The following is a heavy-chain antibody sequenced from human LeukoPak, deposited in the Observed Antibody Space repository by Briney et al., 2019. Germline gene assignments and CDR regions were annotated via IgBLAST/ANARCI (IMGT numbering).Heavy chain of an antibody. D-gene: IGHD6-19*01. V-gene: IGHV3-33*01. CDR2: IWYDGSNK. Sequence: GRSLRLSCAASGFTFSGYGMHWVRQAPGKGLEWVAVIWYDGSNKYYADSVKGRFTISRDNSKSTLYLQMNSLRAEDTAVYYCAREERIAVAGTYYYYGMDVWGQGTTVTVSS. CDR3: AREERIAVAGTYYYYGMDV. CDR1: GFTFSGYG. J-gene: IGHJ6*02.